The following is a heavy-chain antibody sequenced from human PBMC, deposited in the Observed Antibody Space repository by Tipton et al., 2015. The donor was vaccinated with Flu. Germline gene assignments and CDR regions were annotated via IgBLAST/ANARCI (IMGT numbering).Heavy chain of an antibody. D-gene: IGHD3-10*01. Sequence: TLSLTCAVSGDSIRNDYFWGWIRQPPGKGLEWIGSISHSGSTYYKPSLKSRVTISLDTFQNQFSLKLNSVTAADTAVYYCSRSTYYYGSGSSDYWGQGTLVTVSS. CDR2: ISHSGST. J-gene: IGHJ4*02. CDR3: SRSTYYYGSGSSDY. CDR1: GDSIRNDYF. V-gene: IGHV4-38-2*01.